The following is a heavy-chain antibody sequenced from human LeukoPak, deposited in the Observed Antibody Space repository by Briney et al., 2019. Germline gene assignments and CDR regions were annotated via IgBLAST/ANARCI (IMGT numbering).Heavy chain of an antibody. CDR2: ISTSGAGT. V-gene: IGHV3-23*01. Sequence: GGSLRLSCEASGFTFSSYAMSWVRQAPGRGLEWVSSISTSGAGTYYADSVKGRFSISRDNSKNTLCLQMSSMRAEDTAVYYCAKATTASPRNFDFWGQGTLVTVSP. D-gene: IGHD2-21*02. CDR3: AKATTASPRNFDF. CDR1: GFTFSSYA. J-gene: IGHJ4*02.